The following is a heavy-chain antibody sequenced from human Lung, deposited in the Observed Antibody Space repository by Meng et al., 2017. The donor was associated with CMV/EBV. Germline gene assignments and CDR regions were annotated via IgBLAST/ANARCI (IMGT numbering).Heavy chain of an antibody. CDR2: IYHSGST. J-gene: IGHJ4*02. CDR1: GYSISSGYY. D-gene: IGHD1/OR15-1a*01. V-gene: IGHV4-38-2*02. CDR3: ATDKCNNDQKSFDN. Sequence: GSLRLSCTVSGYSISSGYYWGWIRQPPGKGLEWIGSIYHSGSTYYHPSLKSRVTISVDTSKNQFSLKLSSVTAADTAVYYCATDKCNNDQKSFDNWGQGTLVTVSS.